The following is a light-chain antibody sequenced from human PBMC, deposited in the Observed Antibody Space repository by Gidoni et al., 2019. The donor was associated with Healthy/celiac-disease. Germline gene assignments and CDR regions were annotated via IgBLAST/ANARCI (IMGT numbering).Light chain of an antibody. V-gene: IGKV1-6*01. J-gene: IGKJ1*01. CDR2: AAS. CDR1: QGIRND. Sequence: HITPSPSSLSASGGDRVTITCRASQGIRNDLGWYQQKPGKAPKLLIYAASSLQSGVPSRFSGSGSGTDFTLTISSLQPEDFATYYCLQDYNYPWTFGQGTKVEIK. CDR3: LQDYNYPWT.